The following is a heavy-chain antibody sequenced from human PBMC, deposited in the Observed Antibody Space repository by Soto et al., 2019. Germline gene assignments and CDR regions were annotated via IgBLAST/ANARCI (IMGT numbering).Heavy chain of an antibody. CDR2: IYYSGST. V-gene: IGHV4-59*01. Sequence: QVQLQESGPGLVKPSETLSLTCTVSGGSISSYYWSWIRQPPGKGLEWIGYIYYSGSTNYNPSLKSRVTISVDTSKIQFSLELSSVTAADTAVYYCARIRMEAGHYGMDVCGQGTTVTVSS. D-gene: IGHD6-19*01. CDR1: GGSISSYY. CDR3: ARIRMEAGHYGMDV. J-gene: IGHJ6*02.